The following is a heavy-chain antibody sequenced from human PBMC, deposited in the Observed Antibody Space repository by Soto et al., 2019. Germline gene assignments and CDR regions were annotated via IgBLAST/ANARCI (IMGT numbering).Heavy chain of an antibody. V-gene: IGHV4-30-2*01. J-gene: IGHJ6*03. CDR2: IYHSGST. D-gene: IGHD2-15*01. CDR1: GGSISSGGDS. CDR3: ARVGYCSGGSCYPYYYYYYMDV. Sequence: SETLSLTCAVSGGSISSGGDSWSWIRQPPGKGLEWIGYIYHSGSTNYNPSLKSRVTISVDTSKNQFSLKLSSVTAADTAVYYCARVGYCSGGSCYPYYYYYYMDVWGKGTTVTVSS.